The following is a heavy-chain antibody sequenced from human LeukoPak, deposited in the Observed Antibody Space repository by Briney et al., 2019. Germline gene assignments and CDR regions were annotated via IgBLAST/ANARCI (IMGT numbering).Heavy chain of an antibody. CDR1: GFTFSSYA. Sequence: PGGSLRLSCAASGFTFSSYAMSWVRQAPGKGLEWVSAISGSGGSTYYADSVKGRFTISRDNSKNTLYLQMNSLGAEDTAVYYCATGYYDFWSGPQPFDYWGQGTLVTVSS. CDR3: ATGYYDFWSGPQPFDY. D-gene: IGHD3-3*01. CDR2: ISGSGGST. J-gene: IGHJ4*02. V-gene: IGHV3-23*01.